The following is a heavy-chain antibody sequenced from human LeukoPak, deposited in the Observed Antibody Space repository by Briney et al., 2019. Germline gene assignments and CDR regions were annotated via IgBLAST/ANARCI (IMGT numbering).Heavy chain of an antibody. Sequence: PGGSLRLSCAASGFNFSSYWMSWVRQAPGKGLEWVANIKQDGSEKYYVDSVKGRFTISRDNAKNSLYLQMNSLRAEDTAVYYCARRFLDYWGQGTLVTVSS. D-gene: IGHD2/OR15-2a*01. CDR3: ARRFLDY. J-gene: IGHJ4*02. CDR1: GFNFSSYW. CDR2: IKQDGSEK. V-gene: IGHV3-7*01.